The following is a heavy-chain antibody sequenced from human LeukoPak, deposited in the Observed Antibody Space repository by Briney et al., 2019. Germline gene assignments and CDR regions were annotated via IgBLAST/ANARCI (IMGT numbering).Heavy chain of an antibody. CDR2: IYTSGST. Sequence: SETLSLTCTVSGVSISSYSWSWIRQPAGKGLDWIGRIYTSGSTNYNPSLKSRVTMSVDTSKNQFSLKLSSVTAVDTAVYYCARDTYNYGSSAYYFDYWGQGTLVTVSS. V-gene: IGHV4-4*07. CDR1: GVSISSYS. CDR3: ARDTYNYGSSAYYFDY. D-gene: IGHD5-18*01. J-gene: IGHJ4*02.